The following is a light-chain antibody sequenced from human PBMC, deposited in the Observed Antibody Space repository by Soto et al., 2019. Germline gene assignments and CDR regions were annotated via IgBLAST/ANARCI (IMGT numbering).Light chain of an antibody. V-gene: IGLV2-8*01. CDR2: EVV. CDR1: KSDIGVYDF. Sequence: QSVLTQPPSASGTPGQRVTISCTGTKSDIGVYDFVSWYQQHPGKAPRLIIYEVVQRPSGVPDRFSGSKSGNTASLTVSGLQAADEADYFCKSYAGSNTYVFGSGTKLTVL. J-gene: IGLJ1*01. CDR3: KSYAGSNTYV.